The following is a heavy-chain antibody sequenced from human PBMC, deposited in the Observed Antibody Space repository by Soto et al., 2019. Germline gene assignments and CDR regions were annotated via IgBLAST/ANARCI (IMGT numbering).Heavy chain of an antibody. CDR1: GGTFSSYA. CDR3: ARWGGATPWYYYGMDV. V-gene: IGHV1-69*05. Sequence: EASVKVSCKASGGTFSSYAISWVRQAPGQGLEWMGGIIPIFGTANYAQKLQGRVTMTTDTSTSTAYMELRSLRSDDTAVYYCARWGGATPWYYYGMDVWGQGTTVTVSS. J-gene: IGHJ6*02. D-gene: IGHD1-26*01. CDR2: IIPIFGTA.